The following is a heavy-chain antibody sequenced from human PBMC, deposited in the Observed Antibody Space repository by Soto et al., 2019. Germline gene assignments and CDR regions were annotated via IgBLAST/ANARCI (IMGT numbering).Heavy chain of an antibody. CDR2: ISWNSGDI. D-gene: IGHD2-2*03. CDR3: AKDNDLDRDGPFDY. Sequence: EVLLVESGGGSVQPSRSLRLSCAASGFSFDDYGMHWVRQGPGKGLEWVSGISWNSGDIYYADSVKGRFTISRDNAKRSLYLQMNSLRTEDTALYYCAKDNDLDRDGPFDYWGQGILVTVSS. V-gene: IGHV3-9*01. J-gene: IGHJ4*02. CDR1: GFSFDDYG.